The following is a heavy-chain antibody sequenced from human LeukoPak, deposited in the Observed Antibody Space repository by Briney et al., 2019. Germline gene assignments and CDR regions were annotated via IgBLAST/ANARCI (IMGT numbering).Heavy chain of an antibody. D-gene: IGHD6-19*01. CDR1: GFTFSDYY. CDR3: ARVHSSGWYGPPYFDL. CDR2: ISSSGSTI. J-gene: IGHJ2*01. V-gene: IGHV3-11*04. Sequence: GGSLRLSCAASGFTFSDYYMSWIRQAPGKGLEWVSYISSSGSTIYYADSVKGRFTISRDNAKNSLYLQMNSLRAEDTAVYYCARVHSSGWYGPPYFDLWGRGTLVTVSS.